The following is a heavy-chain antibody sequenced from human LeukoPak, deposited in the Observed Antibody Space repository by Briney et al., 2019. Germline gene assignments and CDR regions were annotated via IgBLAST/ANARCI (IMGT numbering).Heavy chain of an antibody. J-gene: IGHJ3*02. D-gene: IGHD2-2*01. CDR1: GYTFTSYG. CDR3: ARDQCSSTSCYARMRAFDI. CDR2: INPNSGGA. Sequence: ASVKVSCKASGYTFTSYGISWVRQAPGQGLEWMGWINPNSGGANYAQKFQGRVTMTRDTSISTAYMELSRLRSDDTAVYYCARDQCSSTSCYARMRAFDIWGQGTMVTVSS. V-gene: IGHV1-2*02.